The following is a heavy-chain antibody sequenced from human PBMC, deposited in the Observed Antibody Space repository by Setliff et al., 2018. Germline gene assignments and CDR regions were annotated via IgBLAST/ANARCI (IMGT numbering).Heavy chain of an antibody. Sequence: VASVKVSCKASGYTFTFYFIHWVRQAPGQGLEWMGIIKPSDGSTTYAQKFQGRVTMTSDTSSDTAYMQMSSLKSDDTAVYYCARESTAKNFWGEYSDYWGQGTLVTVSS. CDR2: IKPSDGST. CDR1: GYTFTFYF. CDR3: ARESTAKNFWGEYSDY. J-gene: IGHJ4*02. D-gene: IGHD3-3*01. V-gene: IGHV1-46*03.